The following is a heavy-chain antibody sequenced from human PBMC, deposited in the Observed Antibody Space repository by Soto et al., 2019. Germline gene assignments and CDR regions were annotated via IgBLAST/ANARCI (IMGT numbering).Heavy chain of an antibody. CDR1: GYPFPRFE. Sequence: ASVKVSCKTSGYPFPRFEVHWIRQAPGQRPERMGGISNAGSGNTKYSQKFQDRLTITGDKRATTVYMALSSLTSEDTATYYCARESNHYQDFFQNWGQGTQVTVSS. CDR3: ARESNHYQDFFQN. D-gene: IGHD2-2*01. J-gene: IGHJ4*02. CDR2: ISNAGSGNT. V-gene: IGHV1-3*01.